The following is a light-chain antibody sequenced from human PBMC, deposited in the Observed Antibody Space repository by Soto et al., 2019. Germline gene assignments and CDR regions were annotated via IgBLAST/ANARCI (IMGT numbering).Light chain of an antibody. Sequence: QSALTQPASVSGSPGQSITISCTGTISDVAGYNYVSLYQQHPRKAPKLMIYEVSNRPSGVSNRFSGSKSGNTASLTISGLQAEDEADYYCSSYTRSSTSYVFGTGTKLTVL. CDR2: EVS. CDR1: ISDVAGYNY. V-gene: IGLV2-14*01. CDR3: SSYTRSSTSYV. J-gene: IGLJ1*01.